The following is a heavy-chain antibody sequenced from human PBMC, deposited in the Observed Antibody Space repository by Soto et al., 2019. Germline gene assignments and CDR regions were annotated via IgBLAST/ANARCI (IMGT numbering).Heavy chain of an antibody. CDR1: GGTFSIYA. V-gene: IGHV1-69*06. D-gene: IGHD6-19*01. Sequence: SSVNASCKASGGTFSIYAISWVRQAPGQGLEWMGGIIPIFGTANYAQKFQGRVTITADKSTSTAYMELSSLRSEDTAVYYCAREDIAVAGTFDYWGQGTLVTVS. CDR2: IIPIFGTA. J-gene: IGHJ4*02. CDR3: AREDIAVAGTFDY.